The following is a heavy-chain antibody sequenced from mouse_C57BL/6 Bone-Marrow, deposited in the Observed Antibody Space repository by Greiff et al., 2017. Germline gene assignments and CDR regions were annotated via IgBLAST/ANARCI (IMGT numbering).Heavy chain of an antibody. D-gene: IGHD1-1*01. CDR3: AKTSYGSSPVDY. CDR2: ISPSSGSA. Sequence: QVQLQQSGAELAQPWASVTLSCTASGFSFTSYWMHWVRQRPGQGLEWIGYISPSSGSAKYTQKLTNKATLTADKSASTAYMQLSSLTYEDSAVYYCAKTSYGSSPVDYWGQGTTLTVSS. J-gene: IGHJ2*01. V-gene: IGHV1-7*01. CDR1: GFSFTSYW.